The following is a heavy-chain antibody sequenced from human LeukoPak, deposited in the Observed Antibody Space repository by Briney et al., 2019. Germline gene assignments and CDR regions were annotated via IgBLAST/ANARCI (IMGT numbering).Heavy chain of an antibody. Sequence: GGSLRLSCAASGFTFSSYSMNWVRQPPGKGLEWVSSISSSSSYIYYADSVKGRFTISRDNAKNSLYLQMNSLRAEDTAVYYCAKDRGLGDWPVDYWGQGTLVTVSS. CDR1: GFTFSSYS. J-gene: IGHJ4*02. CDR2: ISSSSSYI. D-gene: IGHD1-26*01. CDR3: AKDRGLGDWPVDY. V-gene: IGHV3-21*04.